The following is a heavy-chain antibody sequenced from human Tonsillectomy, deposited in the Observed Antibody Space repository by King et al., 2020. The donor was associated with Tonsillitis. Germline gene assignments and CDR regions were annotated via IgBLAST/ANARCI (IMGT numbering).Heavy chain of an antibody. CDR3: AMLYRSYFDY. CDR2: IYSSGSST. D-gene: IGHD3-16*02. Sequence: VQLVESGGGLVQPGGSLRLSCTVSEVTFSSYSIGWVRQAPGKGLEWVSIIYSSGSSTNYADSVKGRFTISRDISKNTVYLQMNTLRAEDTAIYYCAMLYRSYFDYWGQGTLVSVSS. V-gene: IGHV3-23*03. J-gene: IGHJ4*02. CDR1: EVTFSSYS.